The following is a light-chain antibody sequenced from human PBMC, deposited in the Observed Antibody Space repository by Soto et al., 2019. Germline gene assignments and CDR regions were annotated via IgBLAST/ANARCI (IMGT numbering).Light chain of an antibody. CDR2: KAS. CDR3: QQYNGYSNS. CDR1: QSISSW. V-gene: IGKV1-5*03. J-gene: IGKJ2*03. Sequence: DIQMTQSPSTLSASVGDRVTITCRASQSISSWLAWYQQKPGKAPKLLIYKASSLESGVPSRFSGSGARTEFTLNISSLQPDDFATYYCQQYNGYSNSFGRGTKLEIK.